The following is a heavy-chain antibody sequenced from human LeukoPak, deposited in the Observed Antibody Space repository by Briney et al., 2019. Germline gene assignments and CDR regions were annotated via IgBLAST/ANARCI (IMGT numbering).Heavy chain of an antibody. CDR3: ARADYGDYGGFDY. J-gene: IGHJ4*02. Sequence: KPSQTLSLTCTVSGGSISSGDYYWSWIRQPPGKGLEWLGYIYYSGSTYYNPSLKSRVIISGDTSKNQLSLKLSSVTAADTAVYYCARADYGDYGGFDYWGQGTLVTVSS. V-gene: IGHV4-30-4*01. D-gene: IGHD4-17*01. CDR2: IYYSGST. CDR1: GGSISSGDYY.